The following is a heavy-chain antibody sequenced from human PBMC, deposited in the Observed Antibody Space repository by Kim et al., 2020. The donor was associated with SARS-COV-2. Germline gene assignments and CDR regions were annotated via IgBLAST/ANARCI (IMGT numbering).Heavy chain of an antibody. CDR1: GFTFSNAW. V-gene: IGHV3-15*01. D-gene: IGHD3-3*01. CDR3: STSLRFLEWLIPLDYYYVMDV. J-gene: IGHJ6*02. Sequence: GGARRRGGAAGGFTFSNAWMSWVRQAPGKGLEWVGRIKSKTDGGTTDYAAPVNGRFTISRDDSKNTLYLQMNSLKTEDTAVYYCSTSLRFLEWLIPLDYYYVMDVWGQGTTVTVSS. CDR2: IKSKTDGGTT.